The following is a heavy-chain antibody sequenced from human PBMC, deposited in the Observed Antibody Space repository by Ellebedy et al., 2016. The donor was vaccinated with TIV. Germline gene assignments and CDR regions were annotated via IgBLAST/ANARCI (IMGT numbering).Heavy chain of an antibody. Sequence: KVSCKASGNDSTSDLIAWVRLMPGRGLEWMGIIYPGDSPIAYRPSFRGHVTISADRSINTAYLQWSSLKASDTAIYYCAKRRLVGGWYASWGQGTPVTVSS. CDR3: AKRRLVGGWYAS. V-gene: IGHV5-51*01. CDR1: GNDSTSDL. D-gene: IGHD3-9*01. J-gene: IGHJ5*01. CDR2: IYPGDSPI.